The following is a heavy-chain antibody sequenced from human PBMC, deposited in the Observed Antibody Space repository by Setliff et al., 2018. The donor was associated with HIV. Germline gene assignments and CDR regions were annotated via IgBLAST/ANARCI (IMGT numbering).Heavy chain of an antibody. CDR2: IYYSGST. J-gene: IGHJ5*02. V-gene: IGHV4-59*12. CDR1: GGSISSYY. CDR3: ARRSDWFDP. Sequence: SETLSLTCTVSGGSISSYYWSWIRQPPGKGLEWIGYIYYSGSTNYNPSLKSRVTISVDTSKNQFSLKLSSVTAADTAVYFCARRSDWFDPWGQGTLVTVSS.